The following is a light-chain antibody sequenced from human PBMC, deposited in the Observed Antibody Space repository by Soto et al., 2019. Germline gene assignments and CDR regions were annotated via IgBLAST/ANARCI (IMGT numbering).Light chain of an antibody. CDR3: QQYYSYPWT. J-gene: IGKJ1*01. CDR1: QGISSY. CDR2: AAS. Sequence: AIRMTQSPSSFSASTGDRVTITCRASQGISSYLAWYQQKPGKAPKLLIYAASTFQSGVPSRVSSSGSGTDFTLTISFLQAEDFATYCCQQYYSYPWTFGQGTKLGIK. V-gene: IGKV1-8*01.